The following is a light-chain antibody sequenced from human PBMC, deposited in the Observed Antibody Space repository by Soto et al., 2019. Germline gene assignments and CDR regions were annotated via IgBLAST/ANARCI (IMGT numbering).Light chain of an antibody. J-gene: IGLJ2*01. CDR3: QSYDSSLSGVV. Sequence: QLVLTQPPSVSGAPGQRVIISCTGSSSNIGAGYDVHWYQQLPGTAPKLLIYGNSNRPSGVPDRFSGSKSGTSASLAITGLQAEDEADYYCQSYDSSLSGVVFGGGTKLTVL. CDR1: SSNIGAGYD. V-gene: IGLV1-40*01. CDR2: GNS.